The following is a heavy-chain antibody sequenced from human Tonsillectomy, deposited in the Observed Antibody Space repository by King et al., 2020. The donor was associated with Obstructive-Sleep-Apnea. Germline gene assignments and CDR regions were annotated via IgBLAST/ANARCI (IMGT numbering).Heavy chain of an antibody. CDR3: ARDQMVRVATIIGNWFDP. J-gene: IGHJ5*02. Sequence: VQLQESGPGLVKPSETLSLTCSVSGYSISSGYYWGWIRQPPGKGLEWIGSIYHSGSTYCNPSLTSRVTISVDTSKNQFSLKLSSVTAADTAVYYCARDQMVRVATIIGNWFDPWGQGTLVTVSS. D-gene: IGHD5-12*01. CDR2: IYHSGST. CDR1: GYSISSGYY. V-gene: IGHV4-38-2*02.